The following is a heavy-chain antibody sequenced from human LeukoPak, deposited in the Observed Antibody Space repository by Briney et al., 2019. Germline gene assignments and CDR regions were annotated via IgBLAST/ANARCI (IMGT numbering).Heavy chain of an antibody. D-gene: IGHD3-10*01. V-gene: IGHV4-59*12. CDR3: ARAYGSGSYYEDDAFDI. CDR2: IYYSGST. J-gene: IGHJ3*02. CDR1: GVSISSYY. Sequence: SETLSLTCTVSGVSISSYYWSWIRQHPGKGLEWIGYIYYSGSTNYNPSLKSRVTISVDRSKNQFSLKLSSVTAADTAVYYCARAYGSGSYYEDDAFDIWGQGTMVTVSS.